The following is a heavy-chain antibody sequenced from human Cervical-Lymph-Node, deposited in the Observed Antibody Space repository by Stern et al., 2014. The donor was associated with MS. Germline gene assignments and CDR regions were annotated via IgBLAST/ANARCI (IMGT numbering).Heavy chain of an antibody. CDR1: GFTFSNYA. D-gene: IGHD5-24*01. CDR3: AIARRDGSNSYYFDY. J-gene: IGHJ4*02. Sequence: EVQLAASGGGLVQPGGSLRLSCAASGFTFSNYAIHWVRQAPGKGLEFVSGLASNWGRTDYANSVKGRFTISRDNSNNIVYLQMGSLRSDDMAVYFCAIARRDGSNSYYFDYWGQGTLVTVSS. CDR2: LASNWGRT. V-gene: IGHV3-64*01.